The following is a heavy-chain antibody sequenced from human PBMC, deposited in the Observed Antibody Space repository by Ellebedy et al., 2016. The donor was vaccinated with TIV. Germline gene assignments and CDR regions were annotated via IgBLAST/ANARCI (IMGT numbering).Heavy chain of an antibody. CDR2: ISGSGGST. CDR3: AKDRTSDFWSGFSLDAFDI. V-gene: IGHV3-23*01. D-gene: IGHD3-3*01. J-gene: IGHJ3*02. Sequence: GESLKISXAASGFTFSSYAMSWVRQAPGKGLEWVSAISGSGGSTYYADSVKGRFTISRDNSKNTLYLQMNSLRAEDTAVYYCAKDRTSDFWSGFSLDAFDIWGQGTMVTVSS. CDR1: GFTFSSYA.